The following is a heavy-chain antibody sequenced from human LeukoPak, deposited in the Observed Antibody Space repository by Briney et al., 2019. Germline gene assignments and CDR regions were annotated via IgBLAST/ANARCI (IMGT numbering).Heavy chain of an antibody. Sequence: SETLSLTCTVSGGSISSYYWSWIRQPPGKGLEWIGYIHYSGSTNYNPSLKSRVTISVDTSKNQFSLKLSSVTAADTAVYYCARHIYYYYGMDVWGQGTTVTVSS. CDR1: GGSISSYY. J-gene: IGHJ6*02. V-gene: IGHV4-59*08. CDR3: ARHIYYYYGMDV. CDR2: IHYSGST.